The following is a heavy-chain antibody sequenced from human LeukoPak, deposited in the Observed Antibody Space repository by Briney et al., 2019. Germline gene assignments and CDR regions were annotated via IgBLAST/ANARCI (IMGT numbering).Heavy chain of an antibody. J-gene: IGHJ3*02. V-gene: IGHV4-4*07. D-gene: IGHD3-10*01. CDR3: AKSNGYGLVDI. CDR2: IYTSGST. Sequence: PSETLSLTCTVSGGSISSYYWNWIRQPAGKGLEWIGRIYTSGSTYYSPSLKSRVTISLDTSRNQFSLKLTSVTAADTAVYYCAKSNGYGLVDIWGQGTMVTVSS. CDR1: GGSISSYY.